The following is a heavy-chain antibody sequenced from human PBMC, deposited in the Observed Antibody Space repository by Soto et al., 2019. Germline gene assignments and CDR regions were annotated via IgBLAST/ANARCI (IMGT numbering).Heavy chain of an antibody. V-gene: IGHV1-69*13. D-gene: IGHD2-15*01. J-gene: IGHJ4*02. CDR1: GGTFSSSS. CDR3: AKERDIVVVVAPLDY. CDR2: IIPMFGTT. Sequence: ASVKVSCKTSGGTFSSSSINWMRQAPGQGLEWMGGIIPMFGTTNYAQNFQGRVTITADESTNTAYMELSGLRAEDTAVYYCAKERDIVVVVAPLDYWGQGTLVTVSS.